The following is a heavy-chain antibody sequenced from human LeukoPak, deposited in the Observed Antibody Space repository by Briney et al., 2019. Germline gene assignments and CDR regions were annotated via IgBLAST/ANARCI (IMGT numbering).Heavy chain of an antibody. J-gene: IGHJ4*02. CDR2: ISSSGSTI. CDR1: GFTFSDYY. CDR3: AKDRVDTSMASFDF. D-gene: IGHD5-18*01. V-gene: IGHV3-11*01. Sequence: PGGSLRLSCAASGFTFSDYYMSWIRQAPGKGLEWVSYISSSGSTIYYADAVKGRFTISRDNSKNTLYLQMNNLRAGDTAVYYCAKDRVDTSMASFDFWGQGTLVTVSS.